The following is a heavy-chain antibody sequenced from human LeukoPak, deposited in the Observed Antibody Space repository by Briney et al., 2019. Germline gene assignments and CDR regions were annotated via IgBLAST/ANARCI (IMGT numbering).Heavy chain of an antibody. V-gene: IGHV4-34*01. CDR1: GGSFSGYY. J-gene: IGHJ6*03. CDR2: INHSGST. CDR3: AAARRGCSGGSCYSDYYYYMDV. Sequence: PSETLSLTCAVYGGSFSGYYWSWIRQPPGKGLEWIGEINHSGSTNYNPSLKSRVTISVDTSKNQFSLKLSSVTAADTAVYCCAAARRGCSGGSCYSDYYYYMDVWGKGTTVTVSS. D-gene: IGHD2-15*01.